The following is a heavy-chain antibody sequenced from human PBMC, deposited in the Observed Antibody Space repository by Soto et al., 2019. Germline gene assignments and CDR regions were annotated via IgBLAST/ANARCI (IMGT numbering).Heavy chain of an antibody. CDR3: ARDGYSYGGTWFDP. Sequence: GGSLRLSCAASGFTFSSYSMNWVRQAPGKGLEWVSSISSSSSYIYYADSVKGRFTISRDNAKNSLYLQMNSLRAEDTAVYYCARDGYSYGGTWFDPWGQGTLVTVS. D-gene: IGHD5-18*01. J-gene: IGHJ5*02. V-gene: IGHV3-21*01. CDR2: ISSSSSYI. CDR1: GFTFSSYS.